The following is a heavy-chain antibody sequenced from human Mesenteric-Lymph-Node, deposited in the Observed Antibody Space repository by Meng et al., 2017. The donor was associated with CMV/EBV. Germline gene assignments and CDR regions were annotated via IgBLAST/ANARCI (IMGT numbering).Heavy chain of an antibody. J-gene: IGHJ6*02. CDR1: GFTFSSYE. V-gene: IGHV3-48*03. D-gene: IGHD3-3*01. CDR2: ISSSGSTI. Sequence: GGSLRLSCAASGFTFSSYEMNWVRQAPGKGLEWVSYISSSGSTIYYADSVKGRFTISRDNAKNSLYLQMNSLRVEDTAVYYCARDRYDLSQIGLYGINVWGQGTTVTVSS. CDR3: ARDRYDLSQIGLYGINV.